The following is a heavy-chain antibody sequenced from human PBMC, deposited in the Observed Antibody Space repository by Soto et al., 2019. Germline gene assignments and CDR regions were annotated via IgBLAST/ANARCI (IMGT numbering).Heavy chain of an antibody. J-gene: IGHJ4*02. CDR2: IRDKANGYTT. V-gene: IGHV3-72*01. Sequence: EVQLVESGGGLVQPGGSLRLSCAASGFTFSAHYMDWVRQAPGKGLEWVGRIRDKANGYTTEYAASVKGRFTISRDDSKNSLYQQMDSLKPEDTAMYYCARRPSRESGWVCWGQGTLVTVSS. D-gene: IGHD2-15*01. CDR1: GFTFSAHY. CDR3: ARRPSRESGWVC.